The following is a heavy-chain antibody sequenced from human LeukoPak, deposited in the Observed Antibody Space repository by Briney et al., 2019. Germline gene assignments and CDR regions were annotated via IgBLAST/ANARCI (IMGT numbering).Heavy chain of an antibody. V-gene: IGHV3-23*01. CDR2: ISNSGGST. J-gene: IGHJ4*02. CDR3: AKDLNWPRSEY. CDR1: GFTFSTTA. D-gene: IGHD1-20*01. Sequence: GGSLRLSCAASGFTFSTTAMTWVRQAPGKGLEWVSGISNSGGSTDYADSVKGRFTITRDNSKNTLSLQMNSLRAEDTAVYYCAKDLNWPRSEYWGQGTLVTVSS.